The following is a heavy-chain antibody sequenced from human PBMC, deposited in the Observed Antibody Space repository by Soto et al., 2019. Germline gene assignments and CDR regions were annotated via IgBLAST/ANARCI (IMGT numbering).Heavy chain of an antibody. Sequence: GESLKISCNASGYSFSDYCIGLVLQMPGKGLDWMAIINPGDSESRYSPSFQGQVTISADKSISTAYLQWNSLKASDTAMYYCARPSNNYVAHWGQGALVTVSS. CDR1: GYSFSDYC. D-gene: IGHD4-4*01. J-gene: IGHJ4*02. CDR3: ARPSNNYVAH. V-gene: IGHV5-51*01. CDR2: INPGDSES.